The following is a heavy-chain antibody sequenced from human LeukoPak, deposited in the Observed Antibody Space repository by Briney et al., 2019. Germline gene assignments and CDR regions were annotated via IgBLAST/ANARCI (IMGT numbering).Heavy chain of an antibody. Sequence: PGGSLRLSCAASGFTFSSYGMHWVRQAPGKGLEWVAFIRYDGSNKYYADSVKGRFTISRDNSKNTLYLQMNSLRAEDTAVYYCAKDILRLWQLARGWFDPWGQGTLATVSS. J-gene: IGHJ5*02. D-gene: IGHD6-13*01. V-gene: IGHV3-30*02. CDR2: IRYDGSNK. CDR3: AKDILRLWQLARGWFDP. CDR1: GFTFSSYG.